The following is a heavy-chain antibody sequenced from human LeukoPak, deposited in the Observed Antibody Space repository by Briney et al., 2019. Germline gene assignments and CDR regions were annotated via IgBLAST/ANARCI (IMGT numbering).Heavy chain of an antibody. D-gene: IGHD2-21*01. Sequence: GGSLRLACAASGFTFSSYAMHWVGQAPGKGLEWVAVISYDGSNKYYADSVKGRFTISRDNSKNTLYLQMNSLRAEDTAVYYCARDRVWWSSDYYGMDVWGQGTTVTVSS. CDR2: ISYDGSNK. CDR1: GFTFSSYA. V-gene: IGHV3-30-3*01. J-gene: IGHJ6*02. CDR3: ARDRVWWSSDYYGMDV.